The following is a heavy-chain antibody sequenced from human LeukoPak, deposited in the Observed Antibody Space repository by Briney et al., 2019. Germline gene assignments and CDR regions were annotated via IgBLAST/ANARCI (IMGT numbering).Heavy chain of an antibody. CDR2: ISTDSGNT. J-gene: IGHJ4*02. D-gene: IGHD1-26*01. CDR3: ARRSGTFTDFDY. Sequence: GASVKVSRKASNYTFTSFGISWVRQAPGQGLEYMGWISTDSGNTNYVQKLQGRVTMTTDTSTNTAYMELRSLTSDDTAVYYCARRSGTFTDFDYWGQGTLVTVSS. CDR1: NYTFTSFG. V-gene: IGHV1-18*01.